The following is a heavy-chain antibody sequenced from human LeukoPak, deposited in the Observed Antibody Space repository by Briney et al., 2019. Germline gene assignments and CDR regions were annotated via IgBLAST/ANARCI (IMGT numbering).Heavy chain of an antibody. J-gene: IGHJ3*02. D-gene: IGHD1-20*01. CDR1: GFTFSTYG. CDR2: ITTSTART. V-gene: IGHV3-23*01. CDR3: AKGQRYYWYDDAVDI. Sequence: GGSLRLSCAASGFTFSTYGMRWVRQAPGKGLEWVSRITTSTARTYYADSVKGRFTISRDNSKNTLYLQMNSLRAEDTAIYYCAKGQRYYWYDDAVDIWGQGTMVIVSS.